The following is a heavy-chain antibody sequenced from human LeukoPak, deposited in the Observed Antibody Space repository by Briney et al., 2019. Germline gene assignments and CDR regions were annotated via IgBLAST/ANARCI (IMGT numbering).Heavy chain of an antibody. D-gene: IGHD3-10*01. J-gene: IGHJ4*02. CDR3: ASRPNTYPGALDY. CDR2: ITGDGART. Sequence: GGSLRLSCVGSGFTYSSYSMSWVRQAPGKGLEWVSVITGDGARTHYAVSVKGRSTISRDNSKNTLYLQMNSLRAEDTALYYCASRPNTYPGALDYWGQGTLVTVSS. V-gene: IGHV3-23*01. CDR1: GFTYSSYS.